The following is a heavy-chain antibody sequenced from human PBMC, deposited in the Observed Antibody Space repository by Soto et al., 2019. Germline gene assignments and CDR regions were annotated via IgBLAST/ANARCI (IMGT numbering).Heavy chain of an antibody. V-gene: IGHV1-69*01. CDR1: EGTFTSYA. J-gene: IGHJ4*02. Sequence: QAQVVQSGAEVRKPGSSVKLSCKASEGTFTSYAIAWVRQAPGQGLEWMGGIIPYYNTLNYAQKFQDRVTITADDSTNTVYMELSSLRSDDTAVYFCASGASRWSPYFFDSWAQGTLVTVSS. D-gene: IGHD6-13*01. CDR2: IIPYYNTL. CDR3: ASGASRWSPYFFDS.